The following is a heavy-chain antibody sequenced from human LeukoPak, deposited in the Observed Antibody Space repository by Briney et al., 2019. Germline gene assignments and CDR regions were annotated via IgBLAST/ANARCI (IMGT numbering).Heavy chain of an antibody. CDR2: INHSGST. CDR3: ARGLTNYYGSGSYFIRGAYFDY. D-gene: IGHD3-10*01. J-gene: IGHJ4*02. Sequence: SETLSLTCAVYGGSFSGYYWSWIRQPPGKGLEWIGEINHSGSTNYNPSLKSRVTISVDTSKNQFSLKLSSVTAADTAVYYCARGLTNYYGSGSYFIRGAYFDYWGQGTLVTVSS. V-gene: IGHV4-34*01. CDR1: GGSFSGYY.